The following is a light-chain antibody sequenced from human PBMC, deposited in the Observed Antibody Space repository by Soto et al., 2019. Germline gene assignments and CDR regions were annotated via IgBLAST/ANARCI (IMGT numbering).Light chain of an antibody. CDR3: QNYNRAPWT. Sequence: EIVMTQSPATLSVSPGDRATLSCRASQSITSTLAWYQQKPGQAPRLLIYGASTRVTGIPVRFSGSGSGTEFTLTISSLQPEDFAVYYCQNYNRAPWTFGQGTKVESK. V-gene: IGKV3-15*01. J-gene: IGKJ1*01. CDR1: QSITST. CDR2: GAS.